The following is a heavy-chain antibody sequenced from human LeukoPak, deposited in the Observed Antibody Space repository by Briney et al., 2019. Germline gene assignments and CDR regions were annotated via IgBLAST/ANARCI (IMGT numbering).Heavy chain of an antibody. CDR3: AREDPQTTVPEGMDV. Sequence: PSETLALTFSVSGGSISHYYWSWIQHSPGKGLEWIGYIYYSGTTNYNPSLKSRVTISVDTSRNQFSLQLRSVTAADTAVYYCAREDPQTTVPEGMDVWGQGTTVIVSS. D-gene: IGHD4-17*01. CDR2: IYYSGTT. V-gene: IGHV4-59*01. J-gene: IGHJ6*02. CDR1: GGSISHYY.